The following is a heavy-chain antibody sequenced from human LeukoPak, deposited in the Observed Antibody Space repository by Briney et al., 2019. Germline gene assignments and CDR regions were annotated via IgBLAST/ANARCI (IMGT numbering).Heavy chain of an antibody. Sequence: ASVKVSCRASGYTFINFAINWGRQAPGQRPEWMGWINAGNGNTKYSQKFQGRLTITRDTSASTAYMELSSLTSEDTAVYYCARGPRAAADDYWGQGTLVTVSS. CDR3: ARGPRAAADDY. J-gene: IGHJ4*02. V-gene: IGHV1-3*01. D-gene: IGHD6-13*01. CDR2: INAGNGNT. CDR1: GYTFINFA.